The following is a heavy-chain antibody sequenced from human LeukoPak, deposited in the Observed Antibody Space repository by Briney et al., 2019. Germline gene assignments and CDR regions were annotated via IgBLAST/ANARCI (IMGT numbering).Heavy chain of an antibody. CDR1: GFTFSSYS. V-gene: IGHV3-48*04. CDR2: ISSSGSTI. CDR3: ARGGWLRPGYFDY. J-gene: IGHJ4*02. D-gene: IGHD5-12*01. Sequence: GGSLRLSCAASGFTFSSYSMNWVRQAPGKGLEWVSYISSSGSTIYYADSVKGRFTISRDNAKNSLYLQMNSLRAEDTAVYYCARGGWLRPGYFDYWGQGTLVTVSS.